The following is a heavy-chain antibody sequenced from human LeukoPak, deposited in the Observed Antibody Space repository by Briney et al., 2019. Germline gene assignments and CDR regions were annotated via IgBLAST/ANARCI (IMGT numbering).Heavy chain of an antibody. CDR2: IYYSGNT. J-gene: IGHJ4*02. D-gene: IGHD2-15*01. V-gene: IGHV4-39*01. CDR3: ARRGYCSGGSCYVSY. CDR1: GGSISSSNYY. Sequence: SETLSLTCTVSGGSISSSNYYWDWIRQPPGKGLEWIGSIYYSGNTYYNPSLKSRVTISVDTSKNQFSLKLNSVTAADAAVYYCARRGYCSGGSCYVSYWGQGTLVTVSS.